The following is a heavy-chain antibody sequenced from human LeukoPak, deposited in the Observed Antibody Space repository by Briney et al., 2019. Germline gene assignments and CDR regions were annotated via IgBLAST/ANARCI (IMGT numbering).Heavy chain of an antibody. D-gene: IGHD1-7*01. Sequence: GGSLRLSCAASGFTFSSYAMDWVRQAPGKGLEWVTIISYDGSNKYYADYVKGRFTISRDNSKNTLYLQMNSLRADDTATYYCARGATDTTRWFDPWGQGTLVTVSS. CDR2: ISYDGSNK. V-gene: IGHV3-30*04. CDR3: ARGATDTTRWFDP. J-gene: IGHJ5*02. CDR1: GFTFSSYA.